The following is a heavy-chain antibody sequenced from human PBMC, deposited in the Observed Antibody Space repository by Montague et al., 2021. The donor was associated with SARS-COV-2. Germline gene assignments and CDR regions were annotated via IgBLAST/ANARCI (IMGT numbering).Heavy chain of an antibody. J-gene: IGHJ3*02. CDR2: IYYSGST. CDR1: GGSINSGDYY. Sequence: TLSLTCTVSGGSINSGDYYWSWIRQHQGKGLEWIGYIYYSGSTYSNPSLKGRLTISVYTSKNQFSLRLSSVTAADTALYSCARGHFVSSGWYPDDFDIWGQGTMVTVSS. D-gene: IGHD6-19*01. V-gene: IGHV4-31*03. CDR3: ARGHFVSSGWYPDDFDI.